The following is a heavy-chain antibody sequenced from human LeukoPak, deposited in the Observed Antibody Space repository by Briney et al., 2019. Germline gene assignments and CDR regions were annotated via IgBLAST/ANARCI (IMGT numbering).Heavy chain of an antibody. D-gene: IGHD3-10*01. CDR3: ARGGRGDWFDP. V-gene: IGHV4-39*01. Sequence: PSETLSLTCTVSGGSITRSGDYGGWIRQTPGKGLEWIGSIYYTGSTYNNPSLRSRLTISVDSSKNQFSLTLTSVTAADTAVYYCARGGRGDWFDPWGQGTLVTVSS. J-gene: IGHJ5*02. CDR1: GGSITRSGDY. CDR2: IYYTGST.